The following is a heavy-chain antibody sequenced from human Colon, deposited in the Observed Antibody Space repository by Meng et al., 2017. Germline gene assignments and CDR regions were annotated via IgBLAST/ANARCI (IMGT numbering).Heavy chain of an antibody. V-gene: IGHV3-23*01. CDR2: IKSGGDKT. J-gene: IGHJ4*02. CDR3: AKTGCRSSGYYCFGG. D-gene: IGHD3-22*01. Sequence: GGSLRLSCAASGFTFSSFAMSWVRQIPGKGLEWVSSIKSGGDKTYFADSVKGRFTISRDNSNNAVYLQMNSLRSEDTAVYSCAKTGCRSSGYYCFGGWGQGTLVTVSS. CDR1: GFTFSSFA.